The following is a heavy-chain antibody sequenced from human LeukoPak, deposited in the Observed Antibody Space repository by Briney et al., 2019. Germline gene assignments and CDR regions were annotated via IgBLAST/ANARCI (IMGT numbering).Heavy chain of an antibody. Sequence: PSETLSLTCSVSGYSISTGYYWGWIRQPPGKGLEWIGSIYQSGSTYYNPSPKSRVIISVDTSKNQFSLRLSSVTAADTAVYYCARSRGDRYYSVSSGYYSFDYWGQGTLVTVSS. CDR3: ARSRGDRYYSVSSGYYSFDY. J-gene: IGHJ4*02. V-gene: IGHV4-38-2*01. CDR2: IYQSGST. D-gene: IGHD3-22*01. CDR1: GYSISTGYY.